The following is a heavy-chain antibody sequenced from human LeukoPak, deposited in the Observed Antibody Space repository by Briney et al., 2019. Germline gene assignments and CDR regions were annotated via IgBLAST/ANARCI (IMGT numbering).Heavy chain of an antibody. Sequence: SETLSLTCTVSVGSISSYYWSWIRQPPGKGLEWIGYIYYSGSTNYNPSLKSRVTISVDTSKNQFSLKLSSVTAADTAVYYCARVSLEDGDANFDYWGQGTLVTVSS. CDR1: VGSISSYY. CDR3: ARVSLEDGDANFDY. V-gene: IGHV4-59*01. D-gene: IGHD4-17*01. CDR2: IYYSGST. J-gene: IGHJ4*02.